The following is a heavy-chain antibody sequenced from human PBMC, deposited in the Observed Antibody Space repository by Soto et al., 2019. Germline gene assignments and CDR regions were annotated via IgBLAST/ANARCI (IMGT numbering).Heavy chain of an antibody. CDR1: GGSISSGGYY. J-gene: IGHJ4*02. D-gene: IGHD1-26*01. CDR2: IYYSGST. CDR3: AREGGIVGATAADY. Sequence: QVQLQESGPGLVKPSQTLSLTCTVSGGSISSGGYYWSWIRQHPGKGLEWIGYIYYSGSTYYNPSLKSRVTISVDKSKNQFSRKLSSVTAADTAVYYCAREGGIVGATAADYWGQGTLVTVSS. V-gene: IGHV4-31*03.